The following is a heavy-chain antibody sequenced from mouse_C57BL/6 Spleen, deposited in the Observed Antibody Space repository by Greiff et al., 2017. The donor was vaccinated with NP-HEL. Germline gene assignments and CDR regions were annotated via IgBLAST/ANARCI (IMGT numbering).Heavy chain of an antibody. V-gene: IGHV10-1*01. Sequence: EVMLVESGGGLVQPKGSLKLSCAASGFSFNTYAMNWVRQAPGKGLEWVARIRSKSNNYATYYADSVKDRFTISRDDSESMLYLQMNNLKTEDTAMYYCVRQNYDYDGFGAMDYWGQGTSVTVSS. D-gene: IGHD2-4*01. CDR1: GFSFNTYA. CDR3: VRQNYDYDGFGAMDY. CDR2: IRSKSNNYAT. J-gene: IGHJ4*01.